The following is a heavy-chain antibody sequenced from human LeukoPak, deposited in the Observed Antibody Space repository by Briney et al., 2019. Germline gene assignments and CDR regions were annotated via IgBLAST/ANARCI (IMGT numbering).Heavy chain of an antibody. J-gene: IGHJ4*02. CDR2: ISDSGGST. D-gene: IGHD3-10*01. CDR1: GFTFSSYA. CDR3: AKDTAGYYGSGTYSYFDY. V-gene: IGHV3-23*01. Sequence: PGGSLRLSCAASGFTFSSYAMDWVRQVPGKGLEWVSSISDSGGSTYYADSVKGRFTISRDNSKNTLYLQMNSLRAEDTAVYYCAKDTAGYYGSGTYSYFDYWGQGTLVPVSS.